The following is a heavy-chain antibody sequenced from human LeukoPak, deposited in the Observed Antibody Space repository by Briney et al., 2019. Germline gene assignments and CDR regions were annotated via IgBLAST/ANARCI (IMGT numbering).Heavy chain of an antibody. D-gene: IGHD2-2*01. CDR1: GDSISGYY. V-gene: IGHV4-59*08. J-gene: IGHJ2*01. CDR2: IYYSGST. CDR3: ARHSAIVVVPAANQAWSDWYFDL. Sequence: PSETLSLTCTVSGDSISGYYWNWIRQPPGKGLEWIGYIYYSGSTTSYNPSLKSRVTISVDTSKNQFSLKLSSVTAADTAVYYCARHSAIVVVPAANQAWSDWYFDLWGRGTLVTVSS.